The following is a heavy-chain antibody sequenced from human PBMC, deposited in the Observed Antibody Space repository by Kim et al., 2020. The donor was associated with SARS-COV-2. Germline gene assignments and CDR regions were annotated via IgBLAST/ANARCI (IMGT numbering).Heavy chain of an antibody. CDR2: IWYDGSNK. D-gene: IGHD1-26*01. Sequence: GGSLRLSCAASGFTFSSYGMHWVRQAPGKGLEWVAVIWYDGSNKYYADSVKGRFTISRDNSKNTLYLQMNSLRAEDTAVYYCASSVVGRSIGDWGQGTLVTVSS. CDR3: ASSVVGRSIGD. CDR1: GFTFSSYG. J-gene: IGHJ4*02. V-gene: IGHV3-33*01.